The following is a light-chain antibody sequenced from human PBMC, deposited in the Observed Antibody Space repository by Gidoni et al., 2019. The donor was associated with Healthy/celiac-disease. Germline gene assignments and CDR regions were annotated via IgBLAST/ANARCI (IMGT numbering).Light chain of an antibody. CDR2: EVI. Sequence: QSALTQPPSASGSPGQSVTISCTGTSSDVGGYNYVSWYQQHAGKAPKLIISEVIKRTSGVPDRFSGSNSGNTASLTVSALQAEDEAYYYCSSYAGSNNLVFGGGTKLTVL. V-gene: IGLV2-8*01. J-gene: IGLJ3*02. CDR1: SSDVGGYNY. CDR3: SSYAGSNNLV.